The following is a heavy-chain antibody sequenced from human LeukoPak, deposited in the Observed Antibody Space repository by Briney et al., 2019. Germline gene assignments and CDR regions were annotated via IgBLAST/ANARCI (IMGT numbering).Heavy chain of an antibody. CDR2: INQDGAEK. V-gene: IGHV3-7*05. D-gene: IGHD3-22*01. J-gene: IGHJ4*02. Sequence: GGSLRLSCAASGFTFSRYWMSWVRQAPGKGLEWVANINQDGAEKYYVDSVKGRLTISRDNAKNSLYLQINSLRAEDTAVYYCARGYYYDSSGPQYWGQGTLVTVSS. CDR3: ARGYYYDSSGPQY. CDR1: GFTFSRYW.